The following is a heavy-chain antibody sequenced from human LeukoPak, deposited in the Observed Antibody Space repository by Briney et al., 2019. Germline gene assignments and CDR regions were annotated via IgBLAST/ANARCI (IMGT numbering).Heavy chain of an antibody. CDR3: VTNSIGYCSGGNCYQVSDS. J-gene: IGHJ4*02. CDR1: GFTFSSYS. D-gene: IGHD2-15*01. Sequence: GGSLRLSCAASGFTFSSYSMNWVRQAPGKGLEWVSSISSSSSYIYYADSVKGRFTISRDNAKNSLYLQMNSLRAEDTAVYYCVTNSIGYCSGGNCYQVSDSWGQGSLVTVSS. CDR2: ISSSSSYI. V-gene: IGHV3-21*04.